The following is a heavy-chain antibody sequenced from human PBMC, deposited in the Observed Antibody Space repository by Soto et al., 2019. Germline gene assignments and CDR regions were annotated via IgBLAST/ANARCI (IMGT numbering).Heavy chain of an antibody. J-gene: IGHJ4*02. CDR1: GYTFTSHD. CDR3: ARRDYGDYARFDY. V-gene: IGHV1-8*01. CDR2: MNPNSGNT. D-gene: IGHD4-17*01. Sequence: QVQLVQSGAEVKKSGASVKVPCKASGYTFTSHDINWVRQATGQGLEWMGWMNPNSGNTGYAQKFQGRVTMTRNTSMSTAYMGLSSLRSEDTAVYFCARRDYGDYARFDYWGQGTLVTVSS.